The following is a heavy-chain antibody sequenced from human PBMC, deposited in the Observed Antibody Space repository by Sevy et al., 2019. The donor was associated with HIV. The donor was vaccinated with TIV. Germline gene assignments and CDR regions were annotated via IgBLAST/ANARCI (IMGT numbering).Heavy chain of an antibody. CDR3: ARERSCGGDCYYFDY. CDR1: GLNFDDYC. D-gene: IGHD2-21*02. CDR2: INWKGVGT. J-gene: IGHJ4*02. Sequence: GGSLRLSCAASGLNFDDYCMSWVRQAPGKGLEWVSAINWKGVGTSYADSVKGRFTISRDNAKNSRYVQMNILRAEDTALYYCARERSCGGDCYYFDYWGQGTLVTVSS. V-gene: IGHV3-20*04.